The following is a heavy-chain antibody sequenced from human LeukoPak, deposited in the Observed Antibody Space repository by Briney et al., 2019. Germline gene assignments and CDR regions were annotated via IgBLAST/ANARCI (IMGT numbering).Heavy chain of an antibody. Sequence: GGSLRLSCAASGFTFSKAWMSWVRQAPGKGLEWVGRIKSRTDGGTTDYAAPVKGRFTISRDDSKNTLSLQMNSLKTEDTAVYYCTTITMIREHEDYWGEGTLVTVSS. CDR1: GFTFSKAW. CDR2: IKSRTDGGTT. D-gene: IGHD3-10*01. J-gene: IGHJ4*02. CDR3: TTITMIREHEDY. V-gene: IGHV3-15*01.